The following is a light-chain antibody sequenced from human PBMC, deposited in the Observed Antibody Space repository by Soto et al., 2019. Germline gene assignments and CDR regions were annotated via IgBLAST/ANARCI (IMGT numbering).Light chain of an antibody. J-gene: IGLJ1*01. V-gene: IGLV2-8*01. CDR3: CSYAHGSIYV. CDR2: GVA. CDR1: STDVGGYNY. Sequence: QSVLTQPPSASGSAGQSVTISCTGTSTDVGGYNYVSWYQQHPGKAPKLLIYGVANRPSGVSARFSGSKSGSTASLTISGLQAEDEADYYCCSYAHGSIYVFGTGTKVTVL.